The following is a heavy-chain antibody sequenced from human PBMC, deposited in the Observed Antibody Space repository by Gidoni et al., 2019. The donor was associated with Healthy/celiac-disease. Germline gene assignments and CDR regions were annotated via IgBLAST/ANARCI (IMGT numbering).Heavy chain of an antibody. CDR2: ISSSSSYI. D-gene: IGHD2-15*01. V-gene: IGHV3-21*01. CDR3: ARGNAWYRFDY. Sequence: EVQLVESGGGLVKPGGSLRLSCAASGFTFSSYSMNWVRQAPGKGLEWVSSISSSSSYIYYADSVKGRFIISRDNAKNSLYLQMNSLRAEDTAVYYCARGNAWYRFDYWGQGTLVTVSS. CDR1: GFTFSSYS. J-gene: IGHJ4*02.